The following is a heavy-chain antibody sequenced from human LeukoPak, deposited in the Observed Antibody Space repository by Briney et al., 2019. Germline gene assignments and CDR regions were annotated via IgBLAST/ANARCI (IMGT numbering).Heavy chain of an antibody. CDR2: IYPGDSDT. Sequence: GESLKISCKGSGYSFTSYWIGWVRQMPGKGLEWMGIIYPGDSDTRYSPSFQGQVTISADKSISTAYLQWSSLKASDTAMYYCARHHFSSSWCAQDFWFDPWGQGTLVTVSS. J-gene: IGHJ5*02. CDR1: GYSFTSYW. D-gene: IGHD6-13*01. V-gene: IGHV5-51*01. CDR3: ARHHFSSSWCAQDFWFDP.